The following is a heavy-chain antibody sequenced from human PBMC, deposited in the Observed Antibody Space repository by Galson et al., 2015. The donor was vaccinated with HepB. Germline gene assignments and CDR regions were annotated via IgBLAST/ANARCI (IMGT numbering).Heavy chain of an antibody. CDR1: GDSVSRDTVG. CDR2: TSYRSKWYS. V-gene: IGHV6-1*01. CDR3: TRVAHLGRGMNA. J-gene: IGHJ6*02. Sequence: CAISGDSVSRDTVGWNWIRQSPSRGLEWLGRTSYRSKWYSDYAISVKSRIIINADSSTNQFFLQLNSVTPEDTAVYYCTRVAHLGRGMNAWGQGTTVTV. D-gene: IGHD3-10*01.